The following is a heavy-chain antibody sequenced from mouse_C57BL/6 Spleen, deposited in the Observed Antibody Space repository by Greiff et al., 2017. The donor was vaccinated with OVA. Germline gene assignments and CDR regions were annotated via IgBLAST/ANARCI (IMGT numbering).Heavy chain of an antibody. J-gene: IGHJ3*01. D-gene: IGHD1-1*01. V-gene: IGHV5-6*01. CDR3: ARLGAFDYGSSYWFAY. CDR1: GFTFSSYG. CDR2: ISSGGSYT. Sequence: EVKLMESGGDLVKPGGSLKLSCAASGFTFSSYGMSWVRQTPDKRLEWVATISSGGSYTYYPDSVKGRFTISRDNAKNTLYLQRSSLKSEDTAMYYCARLGAFDYGSSYWFAYWGQGTLVTVSA.